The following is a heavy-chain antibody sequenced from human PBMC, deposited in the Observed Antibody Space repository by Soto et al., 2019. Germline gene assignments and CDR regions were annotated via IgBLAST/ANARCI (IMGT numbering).Heavy chain of an antibody. V-gene: IGHV1-69*13. Sequence: SVKVSCKASGGTFSSYAISWVRQAPGQGLEWMGGIIPIFGTANYAQKFQGRVTITADESTSTAYMELSSLRSEDTAVYYCARVSDQLLPYYSCGMDVWGQGTTVTVSS. CDR1: GGTFSSYA. CDR2: IIPIFGTA. CDR3: ARVSDQLLPYYSCGMDV. D-gene: IGHD2-2*01. J-gene: IGHJ6*02.